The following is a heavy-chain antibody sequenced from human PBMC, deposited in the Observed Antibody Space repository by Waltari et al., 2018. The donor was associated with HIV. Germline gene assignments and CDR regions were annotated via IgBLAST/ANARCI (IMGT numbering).Heavy chain of an antibody. CDR2: INPNSGGT. J-gene: IGHJ5*02. D-gene: IGHD3-22*01. CDR3: ARDTPDAYYYDTSGYWS. CDR1: GYTLTGYY. Sequence: QVQLVQSGAEVKKPGASVKVSCKASGYTLTGYYMHWVRQAPGQGLEWMGWINPNSGGTNYAQKFQGRVTMTRDTSISTAYMELSRLRSEDTAVYYCARDTPDAYYYDTSGYWSWGQGTLVTVSS. V-gene: IGHV1-2*02.